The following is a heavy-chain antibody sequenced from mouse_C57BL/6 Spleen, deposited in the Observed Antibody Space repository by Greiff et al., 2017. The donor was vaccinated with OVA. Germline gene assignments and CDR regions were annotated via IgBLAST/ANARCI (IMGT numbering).Heavy chain of an antibody. Sequence: DVHLVESGGGLVKPGGSLKLSCAASGFTFSSYAMSWVRQTPEKRLEWVATISDGGSYTYYPDNVKGRFTISRDNAKNNLYLQMSHLKSEDTAMYYCARSIYYDDDGFAYWGQGTLVTVSA. CDR2: ISDGGSYT. V-gene: IGHV5-4*01. J-gene: IGHJ3*01. D-gene: IGHD2-4*01. CDR3: ARSIYYDDDGFAY. CDR1: GFTFSSYA.